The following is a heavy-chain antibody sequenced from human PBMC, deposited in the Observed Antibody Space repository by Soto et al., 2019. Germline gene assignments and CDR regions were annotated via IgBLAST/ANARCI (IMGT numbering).Heavy chain of an antibody. Sequence: GGSLRLSCAASGFTFSSYGMHWVRQAPGKGLEWVAVISYDGSNKYYADSVKGRFTISRDNSKNTLYLQMNSLRAEDTAVYYCAKDQHYDSSGSNKSIFDYWGQGTLVTVSS. CDR3: AKDQHYDSSGSNKSIFDY. CDR1: GFTFSSYG. CDR2: ISYDGSNK. J-gene: IGHJ4*02. D-gene: IGHD3-22*01. V-gene: IGHV3-30*18.